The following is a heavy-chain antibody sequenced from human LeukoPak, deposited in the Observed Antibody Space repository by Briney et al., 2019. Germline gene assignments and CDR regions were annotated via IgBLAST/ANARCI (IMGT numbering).Heavy chain of an antibody. Sequence: SETLSLTCTVSGGSISSYYWSWIRQPPGKGLEWIGYIYYSGSTNYNPSLKSRVTISVDTSKNQFSLKLSSVTAADTAVYYCARDPDGYHYRMDVWGQGTTVTVSS. J-gene: IGHJ6*02. D-gene: IGHD5-24*01. CDR3: ARDPDGYHYRMDV. V-gene: IGHV4-59*01. CDR2: IYYSGST. CDR1: GGSISSYY.